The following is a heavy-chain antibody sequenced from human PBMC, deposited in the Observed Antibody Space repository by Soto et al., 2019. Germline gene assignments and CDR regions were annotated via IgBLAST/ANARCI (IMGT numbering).Heavy chain of an antibody. V-gene: IGHV3-30*18. CDR3: AKNIANYYYGSGSYGPYGMDV. CDR1: GFTFSSYG. Sequence: QVQLVESGGGVVQPGRSLRLSCAASGFTFSSYGMHWVRQAPGKGLEWVAVISYDGSNKYYADSVKGRFTISRDNSKNTLYLQMNSLRAEDTAVYYCAKNIANYYYGSGSYGPYGMDVWGQGTTVTVSS. J-gene: IGHJ6*02. D-gene: IGHD3-10*01. CDR2: ISYDGSNK.